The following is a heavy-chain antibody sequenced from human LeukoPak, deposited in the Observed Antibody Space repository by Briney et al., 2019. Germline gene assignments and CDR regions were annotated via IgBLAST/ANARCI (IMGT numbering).Heavy chain of an antibody. D-gene: IGHD3-22*01. CDR2: ITSRGEST. Sequence: RPGGSLRLSCAASGLTVSIYAMSWVRQAPGKGLQWVSSITSRGESTSYVDSVKGRFTITRDNSENTLYLQMHSLRAEDTAVYYCARDRPNYYGSDGHYYRRDGDYWGRGTLVSVSS. V-gene: IGHV3-23*01. J-gene: IGHJ4*02. CDR1: GLTVSIYA. CDR3: ARDRPNYYGSDGHYYRRDGDY.